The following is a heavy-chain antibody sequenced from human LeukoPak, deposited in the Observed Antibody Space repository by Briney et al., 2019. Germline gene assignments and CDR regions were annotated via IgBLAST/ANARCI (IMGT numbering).Heavy chain of an antibody. V-gene: IGHV4-39*07. CDR1: GGSISSSSYY. CDR2: IYYSGST. D-gene: IGHD3-10*01. Sequence: SETLSLTCTVSGGSISSSSYYWGWIRQPPGKGLEWIGSIYYSGSTYYNPSLKSRVTISVDTSKNQFSLKLSSVTAADTAVYYCARARGSGSYPFYFDYWGQGTLVTVSS. CDR3: ARARGSGSYPFYFDY. J-gene: IGHJ4*02.